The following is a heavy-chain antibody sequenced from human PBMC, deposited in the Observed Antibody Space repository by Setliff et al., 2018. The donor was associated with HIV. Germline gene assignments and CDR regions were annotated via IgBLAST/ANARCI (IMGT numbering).Heavy chain of an antibody. D-gene: IGHD6-19*01. V-gene: IGHV1-46*01. CDR3: ARNQGDASGWYAGDY. Sequence: ASVKVSCKASGYTFTSYPMHWVRQAPGQGLEWMGVINTSGGSAGYAEKFRGRVTMTRDTSTNTVYMDLRNLRSEDTAVYYCARNQGDASGWYAGDYWGHRTLVTV. J-gene: IGHJ4*01. CDR1: GYTFTSYP. CDR2: INTSGGSA.